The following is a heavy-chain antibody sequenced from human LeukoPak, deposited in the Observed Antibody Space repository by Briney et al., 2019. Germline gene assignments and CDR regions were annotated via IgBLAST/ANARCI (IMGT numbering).Heavy chain of an antibody. D-gene: IGHD6-13*01. CDR2: IIPIFGTA. V-gene: IGHV1-69*05. J-gene: IGHJ4*02. Sequence: GASVKVSCKASGGTFSSYAISWVRQAPGQGLEWMGRIIPIFGTANYAQKFQGRVTITTDESTSTAYMELSSLRSKGTAVYYCAGGSGSIAAAGYYFDYWGQGTLVTVSS. CDR3: AGGSGSIAAAGYYFDY. CDR1: GGTFSSYA.